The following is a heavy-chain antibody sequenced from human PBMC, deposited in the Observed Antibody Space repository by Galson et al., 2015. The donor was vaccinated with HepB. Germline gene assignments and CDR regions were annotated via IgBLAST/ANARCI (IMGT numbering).Heavy chain of an antibody. V-gene: IGHV1-58*02. CDR1: GFTFTSSA. CDR2: IVVGSGNT. CDR3: AAVFESSSSSPLAYYYYGMDV. D-gene: IGHD6-6*01. Sequence: SVKVSRKASGFTFTSSAMQGVRQARAQRLEWIGWIVVGSGNTNYAQKFQERVTITRDMSTSTAYMELSSLRSEDPAVYYCAAVFESSSSSPLAYYYYGMDVWGQGTTVTVSS. J-gene: IGHJ6*02.